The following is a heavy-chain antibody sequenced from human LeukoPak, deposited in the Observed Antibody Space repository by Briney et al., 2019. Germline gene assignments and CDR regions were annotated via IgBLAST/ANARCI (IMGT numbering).Heavy chain of an antibody. CDR1: GFTFDDYA. CDR3: AKDRAYCTNGVCHYYYYYGMDV. Sequence: HPGGSLRLSCAASGFTFDDYAMHWVRHAPGKGLEWVSGISWNSGSIVYADSVKGRFTISRDNAKNSLYLQMNSLRAEDTALYYCAKDRAYCTNGVCHYYYYYGMDVWGQGTTVTVSS. V-gene: IGHV3-9*01. J-gene: IGHJ6*02. D-gene: IGHD2-8*01. CDR2: ISWNSGSI.